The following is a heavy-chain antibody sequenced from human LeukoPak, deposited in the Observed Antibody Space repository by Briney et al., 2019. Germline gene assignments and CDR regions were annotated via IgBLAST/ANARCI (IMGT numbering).Heavy chain of an antibody. J-gene: IGHJ4*02. CDR3: ARRGGLRGDN. CDR1: GGSISSSY. D-gene: IGHD2-15*01. CDR2: IYNRGTT. Sequence: SETLSLTCAVSGGSISSSYCSWIRRPPGKGLEWIGYIYNRGTTNYTPSLKSRVTISLDTSKNQFSLKVYSVTAADTAVYYCARRGGLRGDNWGQGTLVTVSS. V-gene: IGHV4-59*08.